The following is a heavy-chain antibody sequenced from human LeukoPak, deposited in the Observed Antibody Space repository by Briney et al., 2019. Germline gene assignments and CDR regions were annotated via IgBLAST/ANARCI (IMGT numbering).Heavy chain of an antibody. D-gene: IGHD3-22*01. CDR3: ARDPADSSGYPSFDFDY. J-gene: IGHJ4*02. Sequence: GGSLRLSCAASGFTFSSYSMNWVRQAPGKGLEWVSSISSSSNYIYYADSVKGRFTISRDNSKNTLYLQMNSLRAEDTAVYYCARDPADSSGYPSFDFDYWGQGTLVTVSS. CDR2: ISSSSNYI. CDR1: GFTFSSYS. V-gene: IGHV3-21*01.